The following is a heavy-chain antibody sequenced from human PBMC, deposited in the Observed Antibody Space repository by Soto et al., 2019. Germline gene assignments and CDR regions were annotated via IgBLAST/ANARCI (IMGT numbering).Heavy chain of an antibody. Sequence: LPETLSLTCSVSTDSMRTYYWTWVRQSPGTGLEWIGYVYHTGRTQYNPSLESRVTISLDMSKNQFSLRLYSVTAADTAVYYCVRGPYNYNSRYFDYWGQGTLVTVSS. D-gene: IGHD1-1*01. V-gene: IGHV4-59*12. J-gene: IGHJ4*02. CDR2: VYHTGRT. CDR3: VRGPYNYNSRYFDY. CDR1: TDSMRTYY.